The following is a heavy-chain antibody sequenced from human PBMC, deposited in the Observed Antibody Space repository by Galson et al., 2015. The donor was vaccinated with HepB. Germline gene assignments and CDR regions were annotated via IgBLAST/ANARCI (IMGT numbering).Heavy chain of an antibody. D-gene: IGHD3-22*01. Sequence: QSGAEVKKPGESLKISCKGSGYRFTSYWIGWVRQMPGKGLEWMGIIYPGDSDTRYSPSFQGQVSISADKSISTAYLQWSSLKASDTAIYYCAREKYCYDSSGYSSDAFDIWGQGTMVTVSS. CDR2: IYPGDSDT. J-gene: IGHJ3*02. V-gene: IGHV5-51*01. CDR3: AREKYCYDSSGYSSDAFDI. CDR1: GYRFTSYW.